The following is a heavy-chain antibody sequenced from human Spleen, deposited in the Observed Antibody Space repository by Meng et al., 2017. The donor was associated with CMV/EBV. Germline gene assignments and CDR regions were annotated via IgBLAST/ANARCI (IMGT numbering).Heavy chain of an antibody. V-gene: IGHV3-48*03. J-gene: IGHJ4*02. CDR3: ARGGRQWTY. D-gene: IGHD6-19*01. CDR1: GFTFSSYE. Sequence: GGSLRLSCAASGFTFSSYEMNWVRQAPGKGLEWISYISSSGNTIYYADSVKGRFTISRDNAKNSLYLQMNSLRAEDTAVYYCARGGRQWTYWGQGTLVTVSS. CDR2: ISSSGNTI.